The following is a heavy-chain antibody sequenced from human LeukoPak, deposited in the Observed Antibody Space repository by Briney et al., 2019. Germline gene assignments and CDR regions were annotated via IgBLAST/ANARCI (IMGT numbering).Heavy chain of an antibody. CDR2: IYYSGST. CDR3: ARLGYSYYYYMDV. V-gene: IGHV4-38-2*01. J-gene: IGHJ6*03. D-gene: IGHD3-22*01. Sequence: SETLSLTCAVSGYSISSGYYWGWIRQPPGKGLEWIGSIYYSGSTYYNPSLKSRVTISVDTSKNQLSLKLSSVTAADTAVYYCARLGYSYYYYMDVWGKGTTVTVSS. CDR1: GYSISSGYY.